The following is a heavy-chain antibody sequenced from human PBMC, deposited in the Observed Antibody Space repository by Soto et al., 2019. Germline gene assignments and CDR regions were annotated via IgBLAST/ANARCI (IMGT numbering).Heavy chain of an antibody. CDR3: VRSPGDFRYGMDV. CDR2: INPNTGVT. Sequence: ASVKVSCKASGYSFTDYYMHWVRQAPGQGPEWLGWINPNTGVTHFAQKFQGWVTMTRDSSISTAYMELGRLTSDDTAVYYCVRSPGDFRYGMDVWGQGTTVTVSS. D-gene: IGHD2-21*02. V-gene: IGHV1-2*04. CDR1: GYSFTDYY. J-gene: IGHJ6*02.